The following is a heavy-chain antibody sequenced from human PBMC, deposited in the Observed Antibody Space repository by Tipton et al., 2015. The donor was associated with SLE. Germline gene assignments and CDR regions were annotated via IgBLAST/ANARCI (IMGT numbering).Heavy chain of an antibody. CDR3: ARVGPWFGEFGAFDI. Sequence: SLRLSCAASGFTFSSYEMNWVRQAPGKGLEWVSYISSSGSTIYYADSVKGRFTISRDTAKNTLYLQMNNLRAEDTAVYYCARVGPWFGEFGAFDIWGQGTMVTVSS. V-gene: IGHV3-48*03. CDR2: ISSSGSTI. CDR1: GFTFSSYE. D-gene: IGHD3-10*01. J-gene: IGHJ3*02.